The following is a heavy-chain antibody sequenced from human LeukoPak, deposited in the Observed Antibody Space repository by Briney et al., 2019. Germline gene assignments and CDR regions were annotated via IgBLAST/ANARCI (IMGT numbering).Heavy chain of an antibody. CDR3: ASARTYCGGDCYSGDAFDI. Sequence: GASVKVSCKASGGTFSSYAISWVRQAPGQGLEWMGGIIPIFGTANYAQKFQGRVTITADESTSTAYMELSSLRSEDTAVYYCASARTYCGGDCYSGDAFDIWGQGTMVTVSS. CDR1: GGTFSSYA. D-gene: IGHD2-21*02. V-gene: IGHV1-69*13. CDR2: IIPIFGTA. J-gene: IGHJ3*02.